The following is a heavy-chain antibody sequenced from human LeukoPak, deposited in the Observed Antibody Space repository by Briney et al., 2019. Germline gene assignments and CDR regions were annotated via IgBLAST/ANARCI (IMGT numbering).Heavy chain of an antibody. CDR1: GFTFSSYA. V-gene: IGHV3-30*04. Sequence: GGSLRLSCAASGFTFSSYAMHWVRQAPGKGLEWVAVISYDGSNKYYADSVKGRFTISRDNSKNTLYLQMNSLRAEDTAVYYCARGRGADGDFDYWGQGTLVTVSS. CDR3: ARGRGADGDFDY. J-gene: IGHJ4*02. CDR2: ISYDGSNK. D-gene: IGHD4-17*01.